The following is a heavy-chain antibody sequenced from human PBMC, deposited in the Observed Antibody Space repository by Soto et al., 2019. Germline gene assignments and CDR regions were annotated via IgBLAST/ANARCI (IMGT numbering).Heavy chain of an antibody. Sequence: QVQLQESGPGLVKPSQTLSLTCTVSGGSISSGDYYWSWIRQPPGKGLEWIGYIYYRGSTYYNPSLKSRVTISVDTSKNQFSLKLSSVTAADTAVYYCARAPTSYNWNLYYFDYWGQGTLVTVSS. V-gene: IGHV4-30-4*01. CDR3: ARAPTSYNWNLYYFDY. J-gene: IGHJ4*02. CDR2: IYYRGST. D-gene: IGHD1-20*01. CDR1: GGSISSGDYY.